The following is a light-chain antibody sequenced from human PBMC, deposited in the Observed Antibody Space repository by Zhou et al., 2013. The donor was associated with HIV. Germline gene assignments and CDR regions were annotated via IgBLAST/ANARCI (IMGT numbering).Light chain of an antibody. CDR1: QGIGND. J-gene: IGKJ1*01. CDR3: QEYEDFQWG. Sequence: AIQMTQSPSSLSASVGDRVTITCRATQGIGNDLGWYQQKPGKAPKLLIYKASLLDSGVPSRFRGSGSGTEFTLTISSLQADDFATYYCQEYEDFQWGFGQGTKVEVK. CDR2: KAS. V-gene: IGKV1-6*01.